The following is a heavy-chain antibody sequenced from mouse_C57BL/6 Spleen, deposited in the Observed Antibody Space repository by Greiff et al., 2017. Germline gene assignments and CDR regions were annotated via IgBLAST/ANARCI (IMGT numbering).Heavy chain of an antibody. CDR3: ASADYGSSPFAY. Sequence: VQLQESGPGLVAPSQSLSITCTVSGFSLTSYGVDWVRQSPGKGLEWLGVIWGVGSTNYNSALKSRLSLSKDNSKSQVFLKMNSLQTDDTAMYYCASADYGSSPFAYWGQGTLVTVSA. J-gene: IGHJ3*01. V-gene: IGHV2-6*01. CDR2: IWGVGST. D-gene: IGHD1-1*01. CDR1: GFSLTSYG.